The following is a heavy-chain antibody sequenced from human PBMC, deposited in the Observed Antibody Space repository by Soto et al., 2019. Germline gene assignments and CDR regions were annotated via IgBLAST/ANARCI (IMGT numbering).Heavy chain of an antibody. V-gene: IGHV3-53*01. D-gene: IGHD6-19*01. CDR2: IYGGGTT. CDR1: GFVVSSKY. Sequence: EVQLVESGGGSIQPGGSLRLSCAASGFVVSSKYMTWVRQAPGKGLEWVSVIYGGGTTYYADSVKGRFTISRDTSKNTLYLQMNSLRAEDTAVYYCVQTTGWPGFDFWGQGTLVTVSS. J-gene: IGHJ4*02. CDR3: VQTTGWPGFDF.